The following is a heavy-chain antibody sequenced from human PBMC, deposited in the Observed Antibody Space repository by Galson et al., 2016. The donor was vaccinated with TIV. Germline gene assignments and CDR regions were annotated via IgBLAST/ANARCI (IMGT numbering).Heavy chain of an antibody. J-gene: IGHJ4*02. V-gene: IGHV3-23*01. CDR3: AKDRVWLRFGELLSDFDN. CDR2: ISANGGST. CDR1: GFTFSIYA. Sequence: SLRLSCAASGFTFSIYAMSWVRQAPGKGLEWVSIISANGGSTHYADSVKGRFTISRDNSKNTLYLQMQSLRVEDTAIYYCAKDRVWLRFGELLSDFDNWGQGNLVTVSS. D-gene: IGHD3-16*01.